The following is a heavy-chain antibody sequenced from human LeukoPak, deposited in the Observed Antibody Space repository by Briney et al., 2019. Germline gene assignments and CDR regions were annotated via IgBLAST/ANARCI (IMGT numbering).Heavy chain of an antibody. CDR1: GFTFSSYG. D-gene: IGHD3-22*01. J-gene: IGHJ4*02. Sequence: GGSLRLSCAASGFTFSSYGMSWVRQAPGKGLEWVSDISGSGGSTYYADSVRGGFTIARDNWKNTLYMQMNSLRAEDAAVYYCAKDFYYYDSSESWSESTAEIDYWGQGTLVTVSS. CDR3: AKDFYYYDSSESWSESTAEIDY. V-gene: IGHV3-23*01. CDR2: ISGSGGST.